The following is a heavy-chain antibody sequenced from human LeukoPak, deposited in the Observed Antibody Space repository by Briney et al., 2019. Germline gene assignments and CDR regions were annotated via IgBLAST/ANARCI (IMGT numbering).Heavy chain of an antibody. Sequence: SETLSLTCAASGGPFTGYFWSWIRQPPGKGLEWIGEINHGGSINYNPSLKSRVTISRDTSKNQFSLNLYSVTAADTAVYYCAKAYSSSSRDSFDVWGPGTMVTVSS. CDR1: GGPFTGYF. D-gene: IGHD6-6*01. CDR3: AKAYSSSSRDSFDV. J-gene: IGHJ3*01. V-gene: IGHV4-34*01. CDR2: INHGGSI.